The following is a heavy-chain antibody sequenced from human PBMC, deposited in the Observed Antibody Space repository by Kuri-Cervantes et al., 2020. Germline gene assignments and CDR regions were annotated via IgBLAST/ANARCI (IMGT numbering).Heavy chain of an antibody. CDR3: AKGGLKVVDY. Sequence: GESLKISCVASGFTFSSYWMHWVRQAPGKGLVWVSCINSDGSTARYADSVKGRFTISRDNAKNTLFLQVNSLRAEDTAVYYCAKGGLKVVDYWGQGTLVTVSS. CDR2: INSDGSTA. J-gene: IGHJ4*02. CDR1: GFTFSSYW. V-gene: IGHV3-74*01. D-gene: IGHD2-8*01.